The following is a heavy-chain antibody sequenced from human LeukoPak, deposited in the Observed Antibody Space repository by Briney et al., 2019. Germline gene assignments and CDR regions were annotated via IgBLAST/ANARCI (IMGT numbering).Heavy chain of an antibody. J-gene: IGHJ6*02. CDR2: MNPNNGNT. CDR3: ARGFYYYGLDV. Sequence: AAVKVSCTASGYTFTRYDINWVRQAPGQGLEWMGWMNPNNGNTGYAQKFQGRVTMTMSTSIDTAYMELNTLTSDDTAAYYCARGFYYYGLDVWGQGTTVTVSS. CDR1: GYTFTRYD. V-gene: IGHV1-8*01.